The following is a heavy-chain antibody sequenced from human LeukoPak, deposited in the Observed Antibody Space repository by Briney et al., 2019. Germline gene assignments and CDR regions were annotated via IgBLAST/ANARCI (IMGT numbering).Heavy chain of an antibody. CDR3: ARVLRDSSGYWVWFDP. J-gene: IGHJ5*02. CDR1: GGSISSSSYY. Sequence: SETLSLTCTVSGGSISSSSYYWGWIRQPPGKGLEWIGSIYYSGSTYYNPSLKSRVTISVDTSKNQFSLKLSSVTAADTAVYYCARVLRDSSGYWVWFDPWGQGTLVTFSS. V-gene: IGHV4-39*07. CDR2: IYYSGST. D-gene: IGHD3-22*01.